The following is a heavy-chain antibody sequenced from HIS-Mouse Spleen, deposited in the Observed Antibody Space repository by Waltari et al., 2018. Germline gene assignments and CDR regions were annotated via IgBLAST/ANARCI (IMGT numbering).Heavy chain of an antibody. D-gene: IGHD4-4*01. V-gene: IGHV4-34*01. Sequence: QVQLQQWGAGLLKPSETLSLTCAVYGGSFSGYYWSWIRQPPGKGLEWIGEINHSGSTNYNPSLKSRVTRSVDTSKNQFSLKLSSVTAADTAVYYCARDYSNYLYYFDYWGQGTLVTVSS. CDR2: INHSGST. CDR1: GGSFSGYY. J-gene: IGHJ4*02. CDR3: ARDYSNYLYYFDY.